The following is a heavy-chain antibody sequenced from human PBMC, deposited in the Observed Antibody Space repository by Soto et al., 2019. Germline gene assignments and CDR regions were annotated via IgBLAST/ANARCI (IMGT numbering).Heavy chain of an antibody. J-gene: IGHJ4*02. CDR2: IYHSGST. CDR1: GGSISSGGYS. D-gene: IGHD3-22*01. CDR3: ATDYYVSSGNLNFDY. V-gene: IGHV4-30-2*01. Sequence: SETLSLTCAVSGGSISSGGYSWSWIRQPPGKGLEWIGYIYHSGSTYYNPSLKSRVTISVDRSKNQFSLKLSSVTAADTAVYYCATDYYVSSGNLNFDYWGQGTLVTVSS.